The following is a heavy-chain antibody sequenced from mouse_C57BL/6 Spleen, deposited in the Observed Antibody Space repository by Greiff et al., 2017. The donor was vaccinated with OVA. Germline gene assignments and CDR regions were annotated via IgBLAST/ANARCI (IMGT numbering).Heavy chain of an antibody. V-gene: IGHV5-4*03. CDR3: ARLRITTDAY. CDR2: ISDGGSYT. CDR1: GFTFSSYA. J-gene: IGHJ3*01. D-gene: IGHD2-4*01. Sequence: EVNLVESGGGLVKPGGSLKLSCAASGFTFSSYAMSWVRQTPEKRLEWVATISDGGSYTYYPDNVKGRFTISRDNAKNNLYLQMSHLKSEDTAMYYCARLRITTDAYWGQGTLVTVSA.